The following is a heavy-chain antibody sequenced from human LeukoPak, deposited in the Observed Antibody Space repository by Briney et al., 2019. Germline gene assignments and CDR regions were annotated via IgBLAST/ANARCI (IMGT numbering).Heavy chain of an antibody. CDR3: ARLPSSSLKKRSAFDY. CDR2: INHSGST. J-gene: IGHJ4*02. V-gene: IGHV4-34*01. CDR1: GGSFSGYY. D-gene: IGHD2-15*01. Sequence: PSETRSLTCAVYGGSFSGYYWSWIRQPPGKGQEWIGEINHSGSTNYNPSLKSRVTISVDTSKNQFSLKLSSVTAATTAVYYCARLPSSSLKKRSAFDYWGQGTLVTVSS.